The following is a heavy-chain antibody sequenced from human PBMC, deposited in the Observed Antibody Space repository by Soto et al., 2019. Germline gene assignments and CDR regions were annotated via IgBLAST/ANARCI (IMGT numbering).Heavy chain of an antibody. CDR3: AKGKGVGATPDGANC. Sequence: EVQVLESGGGLVQPGESLRLSCAASGFTFSSFGMNWVRQAPGKGLEWVSGVRSDGDTTYNAESVKGRFTVSRDTSKNTVYLQMNSLRAEDTAVYYCAKGKGVGATPDGANCWGQGTPVTVSS. V-gene: IGHV3-23*01. CDR1: GFTFSSFG. J-gene: IGHJ4*02. D-gene: IGHD1-26*01. CDR2: VRSDGDTT.